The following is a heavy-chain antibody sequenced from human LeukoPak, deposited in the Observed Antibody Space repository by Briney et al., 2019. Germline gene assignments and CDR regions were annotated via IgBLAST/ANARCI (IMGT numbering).Heavy chain of an antibody. J-gene: IGHJ6*02. CDR2: IFYTGNT. CDR3: ATVVVVAATNYYYYATDV. V-gene: IGHV4-30-4*01. D-gene: IGHD2-15*01. Sequence: SQTLSLTCTVSGGSIRSDDYYWSWIRQPPGKGLEWIGYIFYTGNTHYNPSLQSRVTFSVDTSKNQFSLKLSSVTAADTAVYFCATVVVVAATNYYYYATDVWSQGTTVTVSS. CDR1: GGSIRSDDYY.